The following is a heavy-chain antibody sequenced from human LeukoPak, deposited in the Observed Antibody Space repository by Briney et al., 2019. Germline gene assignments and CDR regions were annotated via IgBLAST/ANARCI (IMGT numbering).Heavy chain of an antibody. CDR1: GYTFTGYY. D-gene: IGHD3-10*01. CDR2: INPNSGST. J-gene: IGHJ4*02. CDR3: ASEGGYYGSGSYYSELDY. V-gene: IGHV1-2*02. Sequence: ASVKVSCKASGYTFTGYYMHWVRQAPGQGLEWMGWINPNSGSTNYAQKFQGRVTMTRDTSISTAYMELSRLRSDDTAVYYCASEGGYYGSGSYYSELDYWGQGTLVTVSS.